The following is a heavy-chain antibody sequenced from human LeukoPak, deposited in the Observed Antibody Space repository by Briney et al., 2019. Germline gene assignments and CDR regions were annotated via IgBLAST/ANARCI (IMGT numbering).Heavy chain of an antibody. D-gene: IGHD3-22*01. V-gene: IGHV3-30*18. Sequence: PGKSLRLSCAVSGFNFSSFGIHWVRQAPGKGLEWLAFILFDGSNTCYADSVKGRFTISRDNSKNTLYLHVNSLRADDTAVYYCAKGRAKYCYDSTAYYILDFWGQGTLVTVSS. CDR1: GFNFSSFG. CDR2: ILFDGSNT. J-gene: IGHJ4*02. CDR3: AKGRAKYCYDSTAYYILDF.